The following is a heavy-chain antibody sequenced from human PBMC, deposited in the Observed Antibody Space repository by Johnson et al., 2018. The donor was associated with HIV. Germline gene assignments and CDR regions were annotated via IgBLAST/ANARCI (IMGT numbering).Heavy chain of an antibody. CDR2: IWYDGSNK. D-gene: IGHD3-10*01. Sequence: QLVESGGGLVKTGGSLRLSCAASGFTFSDYYMSWIRQAPGKGLEWVAVIWYDGSNKYYADSVKGRFTISRDNSKNTLYLQMNSLTAGDMAVYYCARGSVFDIWGRGTMVTVSS. V-gene: IGHV3-33*08. J-gene: IGHJ3*02. CDR1: GFTFSDYY. CDR3: ARGSVFDI.